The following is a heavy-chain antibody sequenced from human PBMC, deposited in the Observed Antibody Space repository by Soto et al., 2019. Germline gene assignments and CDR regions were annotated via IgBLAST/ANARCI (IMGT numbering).Heavy chain of an antibody. Sequence: SEALSLTCTVSGGSVSSGGYYWSWIRQHPGKGLEWIGYIYYSGSTYYNPSLKSRVTISVDTSKNQFSLKLSSVTAADTAVYYCARLSVDTAMVDAFDIWGQGTMVTVSS. CDR3: ARLSVDTAMVDAFDI. CDR1: GGSVSSGGYY. D-gene: IGHD5-18*01. V-gene: IGHV4-31*03. J-gene: IGHJ3*02. CDR2: IYYSGST.